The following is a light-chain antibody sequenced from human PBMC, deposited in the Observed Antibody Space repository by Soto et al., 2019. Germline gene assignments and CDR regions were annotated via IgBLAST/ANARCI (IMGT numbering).Light chain of an antibody. V-gene: IGKV1-39*01. CDR2: GAS. CDR1: QDISKF. Sequence: DIQMTQSPSSLSASLGDTVTITCRTSQDISKFLNWYQHKPGKAPELLIFGASNLQGGVPLRFSGSGSGTFFTFTITSLRPEDFALYYCQQSYSAPQTFGQGTKVEI. CDR3: QQSYSAPQT. J-gene: IGKJ1*01.